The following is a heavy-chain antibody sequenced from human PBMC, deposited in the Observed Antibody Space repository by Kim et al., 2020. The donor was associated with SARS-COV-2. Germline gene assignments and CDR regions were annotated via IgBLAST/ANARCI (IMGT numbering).Heavy chain of an antibody. D-gene: IGHD4-17*01. CDR2: IYYSGST. CDR3: ARVEDGDYDITPDNWFDP. CDR1: GGSISSYY. J-gene: IGHJ5*02. V-gene: IGHV4-59*01. Sequence: SETLSLTCTVSGGSISSYYWSWIRQPPGKGLEWIGYIYYSGSTNYNPSLKSRVTISVDTSKNQFSLKLSSVTAADTAVYYCARVEDGDYDITPDNWFDPWGQGTLVTVSS.